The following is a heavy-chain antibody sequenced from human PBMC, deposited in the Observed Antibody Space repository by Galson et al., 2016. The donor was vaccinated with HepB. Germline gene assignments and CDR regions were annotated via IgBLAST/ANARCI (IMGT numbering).Heavy chain of an antibody. V-gene: IGHV3-23*01. D-gene: IGHD3-3*01. CDR1: GFIFNNFA. Sequence: SLRLSCAASGFIFNNFAMTWVRQVPGKGLEWVSSLGGRRGTTYYADSAKGRFVLSSGHSRSLMYLEMTGLRADDAAVYYCARPLLPESRVATFKLRRRSHFSGMDVWGRGTTVTVSS. J-gene: IGHJ6*02. CDR3: ARPLLPESRVATFKLRRRSHFSGMDV. CDR2: LGGRRGTT.